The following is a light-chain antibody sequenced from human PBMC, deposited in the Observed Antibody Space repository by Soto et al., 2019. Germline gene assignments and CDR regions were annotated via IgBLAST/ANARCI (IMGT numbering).Light chain of an antibody. CDR1: QDLSNY. CDR2: DAS. CDR3: QQYNSYSYP. Sequence: DVQISQSPAALSASVGDRVTVTCRASQDLSNYLNWYQQKPGKAPKLLIYDASNLETGVPSRFSGSGSGTDFTFTISSLQPEDIATYYCQQYNSYSYPLGQGTKVDIK. J-gene: IGKJ2*01. V-gene: IGKV1-33*01.